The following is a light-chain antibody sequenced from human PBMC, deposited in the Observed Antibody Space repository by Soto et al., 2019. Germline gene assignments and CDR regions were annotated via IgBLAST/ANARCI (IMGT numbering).Light chain of an antibody. CDR3: QQYGSSRGIT. CDR1: QSVSSSY. V-gene: IGKV3-20*01. Sequence: EIVLSQSPGTLSLSPGERATLSCRASQSVSSSYLAWYQQKPGQAPRLLIYGASSRATGIPDRFSGSGSGTDFTLTISRLEPEDFAVYYCQQYGSSRGITFGQGTRLEI. J-gene: IGKJ5*01. CDR2: GAS.